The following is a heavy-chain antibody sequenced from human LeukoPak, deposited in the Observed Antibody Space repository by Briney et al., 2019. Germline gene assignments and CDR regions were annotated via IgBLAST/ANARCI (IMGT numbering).Heavy chain of an antibody. D-gene: IGHD2-2*01. CDR1: GGTFSSYA. V-gene: IGHV1-69*13. Sequence: ASVKVSCKASGGTFSSYAISWVRQAPGQGLEWMGGIIPIFGTANYAQKFQGRVTITADESTSTAYMELSSLRSEDTAVYYCARGFLAPAAMSDGMDVWGQGTTVTVSS. CDR2: IIPIFGTA. J-gene: IGHJ6*02. CDR3: ARGFLAPAAMSDGMDV.